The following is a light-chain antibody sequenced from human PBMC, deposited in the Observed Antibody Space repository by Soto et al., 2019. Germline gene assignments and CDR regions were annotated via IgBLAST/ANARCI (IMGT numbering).Light chain of an antibody. V-gene: IGKV3D-20*02. CDR2: AAS. Sequence: ETVLTQSPGTLALSPGERVTLSCRASQSVAYRYLAWYQQKPGQAPRLLIYAASTRATGIPDRFTGSGSGTDFTLTISSLEPEDFAVYYCQQRGNWPLTFGGGTKVDIK. CDR3: QQRGNWPLT. J-gene: IGKJ4*01. CDR1: QSVAYRY.